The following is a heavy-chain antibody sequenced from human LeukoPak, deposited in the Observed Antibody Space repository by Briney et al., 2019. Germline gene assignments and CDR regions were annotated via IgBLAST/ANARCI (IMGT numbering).Heavy chain of an antibody. Sequence: ASVKVSCKASGYTFTSYGISWVRQAPGQGLEWMGWINPYSGATNFAQKFQGRVSMTRDTSISTAFMDLTTLTSDDTAVYYCARVYRISLNDAFDIWGQGTVVGVSS. CDR1: GYTFTSYG. CDR2: INPYSGAT. D-gene: IGHD2-15*01. J-gene: IGHJ3*02. CDR3: ARVYRISLNDAFDI. V-gene: IGHV1-2*02.